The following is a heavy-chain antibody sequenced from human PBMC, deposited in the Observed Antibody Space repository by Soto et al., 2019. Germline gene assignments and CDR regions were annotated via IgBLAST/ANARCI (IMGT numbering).Heavy chain of an antibody. CDR1: GGSLSGYY. CDR2: MTHTGST. J-gene: IGHJ4*02. V-gene: IGHV4-34*01. D-gene: IGHD3-10*01. Sequence: QVQLQQWGAGLLKPSETLSLTCAVFGGSLSGYYWSWIRQPPGKGLEWIGEMTHTGSTYYSPSLKTRLTISSDTSKNHFSLRLSSVTAADTAVYYCASGGNWGQGTLVTVSS. CDR3: ASGGN.